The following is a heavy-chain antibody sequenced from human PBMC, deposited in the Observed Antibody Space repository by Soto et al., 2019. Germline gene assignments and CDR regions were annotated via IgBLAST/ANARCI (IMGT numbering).Heavy chain of an antibody. J-gene: IGHJ6*03. Sequence: GGSLRLSCAASGFTLSGYAMYWVRQAPVNGLEYVSGISSNFVGTYYANSVQGRFTISRYNSKNTLYLQMFSLRPEYMALYYCARSARPEFYYMDAWGKGTTVTVSS. CDR1: GFTLSGYA. CDR2: ISSNFVGT. D-gene: IGHD3-3*01. V-gene: IGHV3-64*01. CDR3: ARSARPEFYYMDA.